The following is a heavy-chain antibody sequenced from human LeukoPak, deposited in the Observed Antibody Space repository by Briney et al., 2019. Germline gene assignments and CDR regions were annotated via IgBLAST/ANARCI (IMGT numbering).Heavy chain of an antibody. CDR2: VNHSGYT. Sequence: PSETLSLTCGVSGTSFTSYYWSWIRQTPGKGLERIGEVNHSGYTNMNPSLKSRVTISVDTSKNQFSLMMTSVTAADTAVYFCARMTTGHDYWGQGTLVTVSS. CDR1: GTSFTSYY. J-gene: IGHJ4*02. D-gene: IGHD4-17*01. V-gene: IGHV4-34*01. CDR3: ARMTTGHDY.